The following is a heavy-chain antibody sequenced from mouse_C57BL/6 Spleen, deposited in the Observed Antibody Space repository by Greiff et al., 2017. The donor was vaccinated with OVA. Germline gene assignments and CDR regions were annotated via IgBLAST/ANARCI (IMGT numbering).Heavy chain of an antibody. CDR2: ISSGGSYT. J-gene: IGHJ4*01. CDR3: ARSSSYMDY. Sequence: EVKLVESGGDLVKPGGSLKLSCAASGFTFSSYGMSWVRQTPDKRLEWVATISSGGSYTYYPDSVKGRFTISRDNAKNTLYLHMSSLKSEDTAMYYCARSSSYMDYWGQGTSVTVSS. CDR1: GFTFSSYG. V-gene: IGHV5-6*01. D-gene: IGHD1-1*01.